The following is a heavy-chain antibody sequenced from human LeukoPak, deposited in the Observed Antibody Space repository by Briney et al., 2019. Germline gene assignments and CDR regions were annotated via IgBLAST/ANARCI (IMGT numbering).Heavy chain of an antibody. Sequence: ASVKVSCKASGYTFISYYMHWVRQAPGQGLEWMGIINPSGGSTSYTQKFQGRVTMTEDTSTDTAYMELSSLRSEDTAVYYCATEVGATTADYWGQGTLVTVSS. CDR1: GYTFISYY. CDR2: INPSGGST. V-gene: IGHV1-46*01. J-gene: IGHJ4*02. CDR3: ATEVGATTADY. D-gene: IGHD1-26*01.